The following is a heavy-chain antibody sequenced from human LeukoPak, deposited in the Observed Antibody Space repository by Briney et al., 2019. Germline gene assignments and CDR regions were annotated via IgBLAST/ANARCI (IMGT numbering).Heavy chain of an antibody. CDR3: ARSRPGTRGRYYMDV. V-gene: IGHV1-46*01. D-gene: IGHD3-10*01. CDR2: INPSGGST. J-gene: IGHJ6*03. Sequence: ASVKVSCKASGYTFTSYYMHWVRQAPGQGLEWMGIINPSGGSTSYAQKFQGRVTMTRDMSTSTVYMELSSLRSEDTAVYYCARSRPGTRGRYYMDVWGKGTTVTVSS. CDR1: GYTFTSYY.